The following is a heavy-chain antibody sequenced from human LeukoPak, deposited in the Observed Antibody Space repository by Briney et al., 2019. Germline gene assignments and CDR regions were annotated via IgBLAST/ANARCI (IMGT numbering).Heavy chain of an antibody. CDR1: GYTFTSYY. CDR3: AGSARPTAANYLMVMSIDY. CDR2: INPSGGST. D-gene: IGHD2-2*01. Sequence: ASVKVSCKASGYTFTSYYMHWVRQAPGQGLEWMGIINPSGGSTSYAQKFQGRVTMTMDMSTSTVYMELSSLRSEDTAVYYCAGSARPTAANYLMVMSIDYWGQGTLVTVSS. V-gene: IGHV1-46*01. J-gene: IGHJ4*02.